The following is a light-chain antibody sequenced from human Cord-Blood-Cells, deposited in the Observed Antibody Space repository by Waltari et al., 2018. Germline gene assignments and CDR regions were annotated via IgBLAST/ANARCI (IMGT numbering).Light chain of an antibody. CDR2: DAS. CDR3: QQYNSYPRT. J-gene: IGKJ3*01. V-gene: IGKV1-13*02. CDR1: QGISSA. Sequence: ANQLTPPPPSLTSSVGGRVTITCRASQGISSALAWYQQKPGKAPKLLIYDASSLESGVPSRFSGSGSGTDFTLTISSLQPEDFATYYCQQYNSYPRTFGPGTKVDIK.